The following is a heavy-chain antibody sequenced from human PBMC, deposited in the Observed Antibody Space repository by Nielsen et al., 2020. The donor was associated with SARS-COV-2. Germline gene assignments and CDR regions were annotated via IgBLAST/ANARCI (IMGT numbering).Heavy chain of an antibody. CDR1: GFTFSSYA. V-gene: IGHV3-23*01. J-gene: IGHJ4*02. Sequence: GESLKISCAASGFTFSSYAMSWVRQAPGKGLEWVSAISGSGGSTYYADSVKGRFTISRDNSKNTLYLQMNSLRAEDTAVYYCANLQGRIAAAGIDYWGQGTLVTVSS. CDR2: ISGSGGST. D-gene: IGHD6-13*01. CDR3: ANLQGRIAAAGIDY.